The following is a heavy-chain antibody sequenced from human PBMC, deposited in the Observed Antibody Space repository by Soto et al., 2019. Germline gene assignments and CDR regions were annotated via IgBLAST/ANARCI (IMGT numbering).Heavy chain of an antibody. CDR2: IKQDGSEK. CDR1: GFTFSSYA. CDR3: ARGGQWLDYGMDV. V-gene: IGHV3-7*01. D-gene: IGHD6-19*01. Sequence: GGSLRLSCTASGFTFSSYAMSWVRQAPGKGLEWVANIKQDGSEKYYVDSVKGRFTISRDNAKNSLYLQMNSLRAEDTAVYYCARGGQWLDYGMDVWGQGTTVTVSS. J-gene: IGHJ6*02.